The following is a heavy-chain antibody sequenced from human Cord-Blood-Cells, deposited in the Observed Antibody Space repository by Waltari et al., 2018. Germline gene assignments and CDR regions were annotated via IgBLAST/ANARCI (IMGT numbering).Heavy chain of an antibody. CDR3: ARSNCSSTSCYYFDY. CDR1: GYTFTGYY. J-gene: IGHJ4*02. D-gene: IGHD2-2*01. V-gene: IGHV1-2*05. CDR2: INPNSGGT. Sequence: QVQLVQSGAEVKKPGASVKVSCKASGYTFTGYYMHWERQAPGQGLEWMGRINPNSGGTNYAQKFQGRVTMTRDTSISTAYMELSRLRSDDTVVYYCARSNCSSTSCYYFDYWGQGTLVTVSS.